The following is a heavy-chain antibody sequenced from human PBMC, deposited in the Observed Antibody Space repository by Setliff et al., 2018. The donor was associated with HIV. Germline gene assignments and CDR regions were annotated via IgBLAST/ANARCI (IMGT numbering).Heavy chain of an antibody. CDR1: GGSLGGYY. J-gene: IGHJ3*02. V-gene: IGHV4-34*01. CDR3: ARHRRPLGNYRDAVDI. Sequence: PSETLSLTCAVHGGSLGGYYWTWIRQPPGKGLEWIGEINESGSTNYSPSLKSRITISLDTSNNQFSLNLSSVTAADTAVYYCARHRRPLGNYRDAVDIWGRGTMVTVSS. CDR2: INESGST. D-gene: IGHD3-10*01.